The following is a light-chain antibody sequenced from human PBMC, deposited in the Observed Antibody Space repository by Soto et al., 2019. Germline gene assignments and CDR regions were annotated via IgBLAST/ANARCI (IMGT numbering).Light chain of an antibody. V-gene: IGKV1-9*01. Sequence: DIQLTQTPSFLSASVGDRVTITCRASHGISSFLAWFQQKAGKAPKLLIYAASTLQRGVPSRFSGSGSGTEFTLSISSLQPEDFATYYCQQLNSYPITFGQGTRLEIK. J-gene: IGKJ5*01. CDR2: AAS. CDR1: HGISSF. CDR3: QQLNSYPIT.